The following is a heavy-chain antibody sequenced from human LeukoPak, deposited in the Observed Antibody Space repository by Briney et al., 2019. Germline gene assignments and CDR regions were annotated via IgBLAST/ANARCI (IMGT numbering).Heavy chain of an antibody. V-gene: IGHV3-64D*09. CDR2: ISSNGGST. CDR1: GFTFGGYA. D-gene: IGHD6-19*01. J-gene: IGHJ4*02. CDR3: VKNGIYSSGWYGGYFDY. Sequence: PGGSLRLSCSASGFTFGGYAMHWVRQAPGKGLGFVSAISSNGGSTYYADSVKGRFTISRDNSKNTLYLQVSSLRADDTAVYYCVKNGIYSSGWYGGYFDYWGQGTLVTVSS.